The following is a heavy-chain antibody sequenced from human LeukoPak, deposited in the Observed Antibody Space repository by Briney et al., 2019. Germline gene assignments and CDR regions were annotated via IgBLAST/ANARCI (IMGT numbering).Heavy chain of an antibody. Sequence: GGSLRLSCVASGFTFSNYAMGWVRQAPGKRPEWVSSLTDSGGTTYYVDSVKGRFTISRDNAKNTLYLQMNSLRAEDTAVYYCAREGVWRQQLVDYYYGMDVWGQGTTVTASS. V-gene: IGHV3-23*01. J-gene: IGHJ6*02. CDR2: LTDSGGTT. CDR1: GFTFSNYA. CDR3: AREGVWRQQLVDYYYGMDV. D-gene: IGHD6-13*01.